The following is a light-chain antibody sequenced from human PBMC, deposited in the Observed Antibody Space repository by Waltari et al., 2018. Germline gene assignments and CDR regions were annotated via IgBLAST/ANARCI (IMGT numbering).Light chain of an antibody. CDR3: QHYLRLPAT. CDR2: GAS. Sequence: EIVLTQPPGTLSLSLAERATLSCRASHSVTRTLAWYQQKPGQAPRLLIYGASNRATGIPDRFSGSGSGTDFSLTISRLEPEDFAVYYCQHYLRLPATFGQGTKVEIK. CDR1: HSVTRT. J-gene: IGKJ1*01. V-gene: IGKV3-20*01.